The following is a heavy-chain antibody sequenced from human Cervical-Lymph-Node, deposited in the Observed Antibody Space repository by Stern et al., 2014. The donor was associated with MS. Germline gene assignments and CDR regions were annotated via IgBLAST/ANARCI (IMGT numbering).Heavy chain of an antibody. J-gene: IGHJ4*02. Sequence: QVQLQESGPELLQPWETLSLTCTVSGGSIGSYYWSWIRQPPGKGLEWIGYIIYSVTTSFNPSLKSRVSISRDRSTNQVSLKLNSVTAADTAVYYCARGISDWSGSYFRLDSWGQGTRVTVSS. CDR1: GGSIGSYY. D-gene: IGHD3-10*01. V-gene: IGHV4-59*01. CDR2: IIYSVTT. CDR3: ARGISDWSGSYFRLDS.